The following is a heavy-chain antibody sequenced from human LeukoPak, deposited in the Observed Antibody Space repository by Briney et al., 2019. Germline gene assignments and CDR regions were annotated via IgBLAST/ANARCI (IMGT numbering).Heavy chain of an antibody. CDR3: AKPPNYYDSSGYYN. J-gene: IGHJ4*02. CDR1: GFTFSSYA. V-gene: IGHV3-23*01. D-gene: IGHD3-22*01. Sequence: GGSLRLSCAASGFTFSSYAMSWVRQAPGKGLEWVSAISGSGSSTYYADFVKGRFTISRDNSKNTLYLQMNSLRAEDTAVYYCAKPPNYYDSSGYYNWGQGTLVTVSS. CDR2: ISGSGSST.